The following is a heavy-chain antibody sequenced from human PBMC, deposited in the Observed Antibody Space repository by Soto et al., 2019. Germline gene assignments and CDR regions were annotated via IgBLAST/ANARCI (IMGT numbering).Heavy chain of an antibody. CDR3: ARGYCSGGSCYNRKTRFDY. Sequence: QVQLQESGPGLVKPSQTLSLTCTVSGGSISSGGYYWSWIRQHPGKGLEWIGYIYYSGSTYYNPSLKSRVTISVDTSKNQFSLKLSSVTAADTAVYYCARGYCSGGSCYNRKTRFDYWGQGTLVTVSS. CDR1: GGSISSGGYY. D-gene: IGHD2-15*01. CDR2: IYYSGST. J-gene: IGHJ4*02. V-gene: IGHV4-31*03.